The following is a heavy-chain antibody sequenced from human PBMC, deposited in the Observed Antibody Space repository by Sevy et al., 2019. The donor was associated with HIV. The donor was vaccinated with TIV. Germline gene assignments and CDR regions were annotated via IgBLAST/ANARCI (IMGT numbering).Heavy chain of an antibody. J-gene: IGHJ6*02. CDR1: GFTFDDYG. Sequence: GGSLRLSFAASGFTFDDYGMSWVRQAPGKGLEWVSGINWNGGSTGYADSVKGRFTISRDNAKNSLYLQVNSMRAEDTALYYCARHGYGYGYHALLDYYYGMDVWGQGTTVTVSS. D-gene: IGHD5-18*01. CDR2: INWNGGST. V-gene: IGHV3-20*03. CDR3: ARHGYGYGYHALLDYYYGMDV.